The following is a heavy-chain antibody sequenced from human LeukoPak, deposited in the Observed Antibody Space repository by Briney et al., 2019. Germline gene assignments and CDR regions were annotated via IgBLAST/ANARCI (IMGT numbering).Heavy chain of an antibody. CDR1: GGSISSGSYY. CDR3: ARRIAAAPMSWFNP. J-gene: IGHJ5*02. Sequence: SETLSLTCTVSGGSISSGSYYWSWIRQPAGKGLEWIGRIYTSGSTNYNPSLKSRVTISVDTSKNQFSLKLSSVTAADTAVYYCARRIAAAPMSWFNPWGQGTLVTVSS. CDR2: IYTSGST. V-gene: IGHV4-61*02. D-gene: IGHD6-13*01.